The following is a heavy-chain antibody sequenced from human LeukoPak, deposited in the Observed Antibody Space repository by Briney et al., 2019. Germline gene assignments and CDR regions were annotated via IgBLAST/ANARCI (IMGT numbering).Heavy chain of an antibody. D-gene: IGHD5-18*01. J-gene: IGHJ4*02. CDR1: GGSISSYY. CDR3: CGYSLY. Sequence: SETLPLTCTVSGGSISSYYWRWIRQPAGKGLEWIGRIYTSGSTNYNPSLKSRVTMSVDTSKNQFSLKLSSVTAADTAVYYCCGYSLYWGQGTLVTVSS. CDR2: IYTSGST. V-gene: IGHV4-4*07.